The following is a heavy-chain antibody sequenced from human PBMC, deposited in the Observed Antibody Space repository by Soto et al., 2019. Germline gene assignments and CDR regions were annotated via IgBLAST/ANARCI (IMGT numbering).Heavy chain of an antibody. V-gene: IGHV3-13*01. CDR1: GFTFSSYD. D-gene: IGHD2-15*01. CDR2: IGTAGDT. Sequence: PGGSLRLSCAASGFTFSSYDMHWVRQATGKGLEWVSAIGTAGDTYYPGSVKGRFTISRENAKNSLYLQMNSLRAEDTAVYYCAREGRGNCSGGSCYSNYYYGMDVWGQGTTVTVSS. J-gene: IGHJ6*02. CDR3: AREGRGNCSGGSCYSNYYYGMDV.